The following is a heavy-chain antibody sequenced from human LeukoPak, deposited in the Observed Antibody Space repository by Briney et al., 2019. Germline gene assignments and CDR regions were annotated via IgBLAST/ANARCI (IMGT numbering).Heavy chain of an antibody. CDR1: GGSISSYY. CDR3: ARLLEWTNWFDP. D-gene: IGHD3-3*01. J-gene: IGHJ5*02. V-gene: IGHV4-59*08. CDR2: IYYSGGT. Sequence: KPSETLSLTCTVSGGSISSYYWSWIRQPPGKGLEWIGYIYYSGGTNYNPSLKSRVTISVDTSKNQFSLKLSSVTAADTAVYYCARLLEWTNWFDPWGQGTLVTVSS.